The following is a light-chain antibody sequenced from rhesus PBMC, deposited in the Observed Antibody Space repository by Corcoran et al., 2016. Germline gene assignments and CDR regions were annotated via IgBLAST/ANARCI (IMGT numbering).Light chain of an antibody. Sequence: DIQMTQSPSSLSASVGDTVTITCRASQSISSWLDWYQQKPGKAPKLLGYKASSLQSGVPSRFSGSGSGTDFTLTISSLQPEDFATYYCLQYITSPFTFGPGTKLDIK. J-gene: IGKJ3*01. CDR1: QSISSW. CDR2: KAS. CDR3: LQYITSPFT. V-gene: IGKV1-22*01.